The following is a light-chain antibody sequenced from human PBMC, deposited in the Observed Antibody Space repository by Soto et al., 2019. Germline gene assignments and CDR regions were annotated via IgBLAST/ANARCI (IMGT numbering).Light chain of an antibody. CDR1: SSDVGGYNY. CDR2: DVS. V-gene: IGLV2-11*01. J-gene: IGLJ1*01. Sequence: QSALTQPRSVSGSPGQSVTISCTGTSSDVGGYNYVSWYQQHPGKAPKLMIYDVSKRPSGVPDRFSGSKSGNTASLTISGLQDEDEADYYCCSSAGSSTLVFGTGTKVTVL. CDR3: CSSAGSSTLV.